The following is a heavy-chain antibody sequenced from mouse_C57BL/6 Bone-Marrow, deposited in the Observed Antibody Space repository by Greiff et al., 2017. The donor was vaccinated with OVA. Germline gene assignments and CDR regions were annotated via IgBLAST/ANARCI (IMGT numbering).Heavy chain of an antibody. D-gene: IGHD1-1*01. Sequence: VQLQQSGAELARPGASVKLSCKASGYTFTSYGISWVKQRTGQGLEWIGEIYPRSGTTYYNEKFKGKATLTADKSSSTAYMELRSLTSEDSAVYFCARDPYYYGLYYCDYWGQGTTLTVSS. CDR1: GYTFTSYG. J-gene: IGHJ2*01. CDR2: IYPRSGTT. V-gene: IGHV1-81*01. CDR3: ARDPYYYGLYYCDY.